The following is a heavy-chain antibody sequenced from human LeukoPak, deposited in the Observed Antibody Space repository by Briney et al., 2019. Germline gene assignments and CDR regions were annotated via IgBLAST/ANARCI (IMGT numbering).Heavy chain of an antibody. Sequence: GGSLRLSCAASGFTFSSYSMNWVRQAPGKGLEWVSYISSSSSAIYYADSVKGRFTISRDNAQNSLYLQMNSLRAEDTAVYYCARGRGVRNVVVAAGRRPPYYYGMDVWGQGTTVTVSS. V-gene: IGHV3-48*01. CDR1: GFTFSSYS. J-gene: IGHJ6*02. CDR2: ISSSSSAI. D-gene: IGHD2-15*01. CDR3: ARGRGVRNVVVAAGRRPPYYYGMDV.